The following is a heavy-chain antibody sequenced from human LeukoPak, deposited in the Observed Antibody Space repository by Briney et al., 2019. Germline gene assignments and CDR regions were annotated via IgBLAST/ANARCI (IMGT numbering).Heavy chain of an antibody. D-gene: IGHD3-3*01. Sequence: PSETLSLTCGVSGGAVINTNWWTWVRQPPGKGLEWIGEVHLDGRTNYNPSLESRLTMSVDVSENQVSLKLTSVTAADTAVYYCAREGGFYRPLDYSGQGTLVTVSS. V-gene: IGHV4-4*02. CDR2: VHLDGRT. CDR3: AREGGFYRPLDY. J-gene: IGHJ4*02. CDR1: GGAVINTNW.